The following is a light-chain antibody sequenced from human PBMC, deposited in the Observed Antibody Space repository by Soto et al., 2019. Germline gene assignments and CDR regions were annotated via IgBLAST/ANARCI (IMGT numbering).Light chain of an antibody. CDR2: GAS. CDR3: QQYFNWPLTWT. V-gene: IGKV3-15*01. J-gene: IGKJ1*01. CDR1: QSIRTN. Sequence: EIVLTQSLATLSVSAGGTVTLSCRASQSIRTNVAWYQQISGQAPRLLVYGASTRATGVPARFSGSGSGTEFTLTISSLQSEDSAFYYCQQYFNWPLTWTFGPGSKVQIK.